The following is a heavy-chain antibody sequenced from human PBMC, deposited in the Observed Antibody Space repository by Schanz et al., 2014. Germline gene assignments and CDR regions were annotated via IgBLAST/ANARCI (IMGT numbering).Heavy chain of an antibody. Sequence: QVQLLQSGAEVKKPGASMKVSCKASGYSFISHAIHWVRQAPGQRLEWMGIINLSGGSTNNAQKFQSRLTMTRDTSTSTVYMELSSLRSEDTAVYYGGRGRGVYDYWGQGTLVTVSS. CDR2: INLSGGST. CDR3: GRGRGVYDY. J-gene: IGHJ4*02. D-gene: IGHD2-8*01. CDR1: GYSFISHA. V-gene: IGHV1-46*01.